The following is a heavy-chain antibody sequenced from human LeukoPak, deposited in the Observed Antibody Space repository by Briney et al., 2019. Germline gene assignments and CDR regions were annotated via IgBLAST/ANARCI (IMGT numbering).Heavy chain of an antibody. CDR3: ATDLGPCGGDCYSGFTFDY. CDR2: FDPEDGET. V-gene: IGHV1-24*01. CDR1: GYTLTELS. J-gene: IGHJ4*02. D-gene: IGHD2-21*02. Sequence: ASVKVSCKVSGYTLTELSMHWVRQAPGKGLEWMGGFDPEDGETIYAQKFQGRVTMTEDTSTDTAYMELSSLRSEDTAVYYCATDLGPCGGDCYSGFTFDYWGQGTLVTVSS.